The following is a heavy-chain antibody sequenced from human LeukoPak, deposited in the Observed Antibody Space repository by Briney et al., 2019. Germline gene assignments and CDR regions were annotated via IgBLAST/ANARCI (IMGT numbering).Heavy chain of an antibody. V-gene: IGHV3-33*01. CDR1: GFTFSSYG. J-gene: IGHJ4*02. D-gene: IGHD3-9*01. CDR3: ARDGNYDILTGYYPDFDY. Sequence: VRSLRLSSAASGFTFSSYGMHSVRQAPRKGLECVSGIWYDGSIKYYPASVKGRLTISRDNSKNPLYMQMNSLRAEDTAVYYCARDGNYDILTGYYPDFDYWGQGTLVTVSS. CDR2: IWYDGSIK.